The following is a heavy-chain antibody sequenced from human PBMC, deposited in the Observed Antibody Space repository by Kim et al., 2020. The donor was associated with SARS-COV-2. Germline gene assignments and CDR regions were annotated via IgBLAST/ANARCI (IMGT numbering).Heavy chain of an antibody. CDR3: GKFWSGYSIYGNWFDP. J-gene: IGHJ5*02. V-gene: IGHV3-48*03. D-gene: IGHD3-3*01. Sequence: VKGRFTLSRDNAKNSLYLQMNSLRAEDTAVYYCGKFWSGYSIYGNWFDPWGQGTLVTVSS.